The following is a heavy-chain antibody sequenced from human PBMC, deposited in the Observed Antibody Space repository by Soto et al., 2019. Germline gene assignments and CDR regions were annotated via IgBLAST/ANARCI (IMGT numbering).Heavy chain of an antibody. CDR2: INAGNGNT. CDR3: ASIVYYYDSSGYPPRVHDAFDI. Sequence: QVQLVQSGAEVKKPGASVKVSCKASGYTFTSYAMHWVRQAPGQRLEWMGWINAGNGNTKYSQKFQGRVTITRDTSASTAYMELSSLRSEDTAVYYCASIVYYYDSSGYPPRVHDAFDIWGQGTMVTVSS. J-gene: IGHJ3*02. V-gene: IGHV1-3*01. CDR1: GYTFTSYA. D-gene: IGHD3-22*01.